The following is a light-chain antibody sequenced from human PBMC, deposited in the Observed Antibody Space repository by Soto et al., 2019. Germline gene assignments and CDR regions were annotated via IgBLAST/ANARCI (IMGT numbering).Light chain of an antibody. CDR3: SSYTSSSTPVV. CDR1: SSDVGGYNY. J-gene: IGLJ2*01. Sequence: QSALTQPASVSGSPGQSITISCTGTSSDVGGYNYVSWYQQHPGKAPKLMIYDVSNRPSGVSDRFSGSKSGNMASLTISGLQAEDEAAYYCSSYTSSSTPVVFGGGTQLTVL. CDR2: DVS. V-gene: IGLV2-14*01.